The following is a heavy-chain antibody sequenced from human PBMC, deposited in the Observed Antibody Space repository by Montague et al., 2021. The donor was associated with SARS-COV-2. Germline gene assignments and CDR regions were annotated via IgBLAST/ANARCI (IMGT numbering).Heavy chain of an antibody. CDR2: IHYSGTT. CDR1: GGSVSSSTCY. CDR3: VRHFWYWCIVAWLGYFDS. V-gene: IGHV4-61*01. D-gene: IGHD2-8*01. Sequence: SETLSLTCTVSGGSVSSSTCYWIWISQPPGQGLDWIVYIHYSGTTSYNSSLKSHVTLSPDTSKNQFSLNLTSVTAADTAVYHCVRHFWYWCIVAWLGYFDSWGQGTLVTVSS. J-gene: IGHJ4*02.